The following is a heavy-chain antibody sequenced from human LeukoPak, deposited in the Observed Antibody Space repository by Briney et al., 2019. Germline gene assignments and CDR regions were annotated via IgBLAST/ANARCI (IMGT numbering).Heavy chain of an antibody. Sequence: PSETLSLTCTVSGGSISSSSYYWGWIRQPPGKGLEWIGSIYYSGSTYYNPSLKSRVTISVDTSKNQFSLKLSSVTAADTAVYYCARSYNVGPSDYWGQGTLVTVSS. CDR3: ARSYNVGPSDY. V-gene: IGHV4-39*07. CDR2: IYYSGST. J-gene: IGHJ4*02. D-gene: IGHD3-10*01. CDR1: GGSISSSSYY.